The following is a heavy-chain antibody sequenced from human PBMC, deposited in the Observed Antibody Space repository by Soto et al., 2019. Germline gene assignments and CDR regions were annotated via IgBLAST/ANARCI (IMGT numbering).Heavy chain of an antibody. Sequence: QVQLQESGPGLVKPSETLSLTCTVSDGSISSYYWSWIRQPPGKGLEWIGFIYNSGSTNYNPSLKSRVTISMDPSRNQFALILSSVTAADTAVYYCARAPYGSGTKPYYFDYWGQGTLVTVSS. CDR1: DGSISSYY. V-gene: IGHV4-59*01. CDR2: IYNSGST. J-gene: IGHJ4*02. CDR3: ARAPYGSGTKPYYFDY. D-gene: IGHD3-10*01.